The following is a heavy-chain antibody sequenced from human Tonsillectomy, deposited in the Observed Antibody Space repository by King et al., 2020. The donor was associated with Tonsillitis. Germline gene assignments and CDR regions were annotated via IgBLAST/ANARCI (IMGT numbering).Heavy chain of an antibody. J-gene: IGHJ5*02. CDR1: ESSLSSGVA. V-gene: IGHV2-5*02. D-gene: IGHD7-27*01. Sequence: TLKESGQALIKLTQTITLTGTFSESSLSSGVAVGWNRQPQGKALQWHALIYWDDEKRVSPSLKSRLTITKDTSKNQVVLIMTNMDPEDTATYYCARTGDPWFDLWGQGPLVTVSS. CDR2: IYWDDEK. CDR3: ARTGDPWFDL.